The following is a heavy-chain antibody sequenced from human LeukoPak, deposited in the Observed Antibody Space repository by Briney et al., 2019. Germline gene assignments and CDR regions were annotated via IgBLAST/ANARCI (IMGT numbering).Heavy chain of an antibody. CDR1: GFTFSGSA. CDR3: TRSGANSSGWFEGY. Sequence: PGGSLRLSCAASGFTFSGSAMHWVRQASGKGLEWVGRIRSKAYSYATAYAASVKGRFTISRDDSKNTAYLQMNSLKTEDTAVYYCTRSGANSSGWFEGYWGQGIPVTVSS. V-gene: IGHV3-73*01. J-gene: IGHJ4*02. CDR2: IRSKAYSYAT. D-gene: IGHD6-19*01.